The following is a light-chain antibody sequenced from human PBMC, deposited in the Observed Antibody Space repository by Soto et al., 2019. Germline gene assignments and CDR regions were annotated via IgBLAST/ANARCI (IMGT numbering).Light chain of an antibody. CDR3: CSYAGNSEV. Sequence: QSVLTQPASVSGSPGQSITIPCTGTSGDVGGYNLVSWYQQHPGKAPKLMIYEVTERPSGVSNRFSGSKSGNTASLTISGLQPDDEADYYCCSYAGNSEVFGTATKVTVL. J-gene: IGLJ1*01. CDR1: SGDVGGYNL. CDR2: EVT. V-gene: IGLV2-23*02.